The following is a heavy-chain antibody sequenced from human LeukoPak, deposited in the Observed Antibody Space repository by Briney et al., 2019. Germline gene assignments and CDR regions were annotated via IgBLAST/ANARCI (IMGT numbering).Heavy chain of an antibody. D-gene: IGHD6-13*01. V-gene: IGHV1-2*02. CDR2: INPNSGDT. Sequence: ASVKVSCKTSGYIFIDYEISWVRQAPGQGLEWMGWINPNSGDTKYAQKFQGRVTVTRDTSINTAYMELSGLRSDDTAMYYCATIPPIIAAASLIDYWGQGTLVTVSS. CDR1: GYIFIDYE. CDR3: ATIPPIIAAASLIDY. J-gene: IGHJ4*02.